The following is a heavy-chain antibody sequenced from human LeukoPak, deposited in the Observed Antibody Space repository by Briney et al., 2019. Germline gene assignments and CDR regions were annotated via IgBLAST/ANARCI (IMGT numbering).Heavy chain of an antibody. D-gene: IGHD1-1*01. CDR1: GGSISSSSYY. Sequence: PSETLSLTCTVSGGSISSSSYYWGWIRQPPGKGLEWIGSIYYSGSTYYNPSLKSRVTISVDTSKNQFSLKLSSVTAADTAVYYCASLPYNDYVDYWGQGILVTVSS. J-gene: IGHJ4*02. CDR3: ASLPYNDYVDY. V-gene: IGHV4-39*01. CDR2: IYYSGST.